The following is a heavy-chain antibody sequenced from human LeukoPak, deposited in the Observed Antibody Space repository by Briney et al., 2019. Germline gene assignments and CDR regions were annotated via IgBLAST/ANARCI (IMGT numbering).Heavy chain of an antibody. J-gene: IGHJ4*02. CDR3: AKAAWDMTTVTADGYFDY. Sequence: PGGSLRLSCAASGFTFSSYGMHWVRQAPGKGLEWVAFIRYDGSNKYYADSVKGRFTISRDNSKNTLYLQMNSLRAEDTAVYYCAKAAWDMTTVTADGYFDYWGQGTLVTVSS. D-gene: IGHD4-17*01. CDR1: GFTFSSYG. V-gene: IGHV3-30*02. CDR2: IRYDGSNK.